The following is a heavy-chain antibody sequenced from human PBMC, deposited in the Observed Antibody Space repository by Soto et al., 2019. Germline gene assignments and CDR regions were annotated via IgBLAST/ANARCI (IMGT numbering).Heavy chain of an antibody. J-gene: IGHJ4*02. V-gene: IGHV4-34*01. CDR3: ARGSVDTVDSSGFYDF. Sequence: XETLCLTCAVYGWSLSAYYWSWIRQPPGKGLEWIGEINHSGGTSYNPSLKSRVTISVDTSKRQFSLKLTSVTAADRAVYYCARGSVDTVDSSGFYDFWGQETPVTVSS. D-gene: IGHD3-22*01. CDR2: INHSGGT. CDR1: GWSLSAYY.